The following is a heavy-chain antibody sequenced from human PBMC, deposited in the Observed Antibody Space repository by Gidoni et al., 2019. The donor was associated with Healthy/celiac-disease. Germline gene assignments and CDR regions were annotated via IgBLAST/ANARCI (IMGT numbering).Heavy chain of an antibody. CDR3: ARDAVYCSSTICMGDYYYYYGMDV. D-gene: IGHD2-2*01. J-gene: IGHJ6*02. CDR1: GGTFSSYA. Sequence: QVQLVQAGAEVKKPGSAVKVSCKAAGGTFSSYAISWVRQAPGQGLEWMGGIIPIFGTAYYAQKFQGRVTITADKSTSTAYMELSSLRSEDTAVYYCARDAVYCSSTICMGDYYYYYGMDVWGQWTTVTVSS. V-gene: IGHV1-69*06. CDR2: IIPIFGTA.